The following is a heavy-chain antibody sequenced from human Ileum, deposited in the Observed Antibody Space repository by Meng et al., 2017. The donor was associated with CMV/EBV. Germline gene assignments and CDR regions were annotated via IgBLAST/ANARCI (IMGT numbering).Heavy chain of an antibody. J-gene: IGHJ4*02. CDR2: IYSGGST. D-gene: IGHD3-10*01. CDR3: ATLNYGSGSSSDY. V-gene: IGHV3-53*01. Sequence: VQLVESGGGLIQPGGSLRLSCAASGFTVSSNYMSWVRQAPGKGLEWVSVIYSGGSTYYADSVKGRFTISRDNSKNTLYLQMNSLRVEDTAVYYCATLNYGSGSSSDYWGQGTLVTVSS. CDR1: GFTVSSNY.